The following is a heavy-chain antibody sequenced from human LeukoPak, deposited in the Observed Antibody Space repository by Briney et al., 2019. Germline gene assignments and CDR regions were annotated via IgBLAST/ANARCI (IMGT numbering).Heavy chain of an antibody. Sequence: SAKGSCKASGGTFSNYAINWVRQAPGQGLEWMGGIIPTFGTPNYAQEFQDRATITAEESSSTAYMELSSLRSEDSAVYYCAREKSIATFDPWGQGTLVTVSS. CDR1: GGTFSNYA. CDR2: IIPTFGTP. V-gene: IGHV1-69*13. CDR3: AREKSIATFDP. J-gene: IGHJ5*02. D-gene: IGHD6-6*01.